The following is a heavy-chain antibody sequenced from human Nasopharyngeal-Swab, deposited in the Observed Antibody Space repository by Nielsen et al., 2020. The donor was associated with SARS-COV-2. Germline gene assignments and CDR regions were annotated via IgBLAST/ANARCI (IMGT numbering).Heavy chain of an antibody. CDR3: ATDRVRFLDFGYYYYGMDV. CDR2: FDPEDGET. J-gene: IGHJ6*02. V-gene: IGHV1-24*01. CDR1: GYTLTELS. D-gene: IGHD3-3*01. Sequence: ASVKVSCKVSGYTLTELSMHWVRQAPGKGLEWMGGFDPEDGETIYVQKFQGRVTMTEDTSTDTAYMELSSLRSEDTAVYYCATDRVRFLDFGYYYYGMDVWGQGTTVTVSS.